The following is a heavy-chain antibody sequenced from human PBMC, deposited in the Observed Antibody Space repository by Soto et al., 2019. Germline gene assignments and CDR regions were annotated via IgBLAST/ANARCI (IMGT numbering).Heavy chain of an antibody. J-gene: IGHJ4*02. Sequence: SETLSLTCAVSGGSISSYYWSWIWQPPGKGLEWIGYIYYSGSTNYNPSLKSRVTISVDTSKNQFSLKLSSVTAADTAVYYCARGSYEGYDFWSGYRYFDYWGQGTLVTVSS. CDR3: ARGSYEGYDFWSGYRYFDY. CDR1: GGSISSYY. CDR2: IYYSGST. V-gene: IGHV4-59*01. D-gene: IGHD3-3*01.